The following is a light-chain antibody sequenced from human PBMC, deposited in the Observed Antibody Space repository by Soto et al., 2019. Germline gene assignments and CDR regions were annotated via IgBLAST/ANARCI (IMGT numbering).Light chain of an antibody. CDR2: GAS. Sequence: EIVLTQSPGTLSLSPGERATLFCRASQSVSSRYLAWYQQKPGQAPRLLTYGASSRATGIPDRFSGSGSGTDFTLTVSRLEPEDFAMYYCQEYGTSRTFGQGTKVEIK. CDR1: QSVSSRY. J-gene: IGKJ1*01. V-gene: IGKV3-20*01. CDR3: QEYGTSRT.